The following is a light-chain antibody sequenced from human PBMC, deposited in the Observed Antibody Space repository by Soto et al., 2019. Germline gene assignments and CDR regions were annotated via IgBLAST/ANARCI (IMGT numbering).Light chain of an antibody. CDR2: AAS. CDR3: QKYSGFPV. Sequence: DIQMTQSPTSLSASVGDRVTITCRASQDIRNFVAWYQQKPGKAPKLLIYAASTLQSGVPSRFSGSGSGTDFTLTINSLQPEDVATYSCQKYSGFPVFGPGTKVELK. V-gene: IGKV1-27*01. CDR1: QDIRNF. J-gene: IGKJ3*01.